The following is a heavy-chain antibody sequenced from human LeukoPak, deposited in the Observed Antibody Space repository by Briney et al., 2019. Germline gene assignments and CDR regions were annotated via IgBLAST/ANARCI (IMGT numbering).Heavy chain of an antibody. J-gene: IGHJ5*02. D-gene: IGHD3-10*01. CDR3: AREGYYGSGSYLGNWFDP. Sequence: TSETLSLTCTVSGGSISSITYYWGWIRQPPGKGLEWVGHMYYRGNTFYNPSLKSRVTISVDTSKNQFSLKLRSVTAADTAVYYCAREGYYGSGSYLGNWFDPWGQGTLVTVSS. V-gene: IGHV4-39*07. CDR1: GGSISSITYY. CDR2: MYYRGNT.